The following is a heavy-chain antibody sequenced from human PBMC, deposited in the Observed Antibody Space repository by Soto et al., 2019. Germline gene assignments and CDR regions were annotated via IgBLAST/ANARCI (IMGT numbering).Heavy chain of an antibody. J-gene: IGHJ4*02. V-gene: IGHV1-3*01. CDR3: ARRDDLDY. Sequence: ASVKVSCKTSGYSFTNYAMHWLRQAPGQRLEWMGWINADNGNTKYSQKFQDRVAITRDTSASTAYMELSSLRSEATAVYYCARRDDLDYWGQGTLVTVSS. D-gene: IGHD3-3*01. CDR2: INADNGNT. CDR1: GYSFTNYA.